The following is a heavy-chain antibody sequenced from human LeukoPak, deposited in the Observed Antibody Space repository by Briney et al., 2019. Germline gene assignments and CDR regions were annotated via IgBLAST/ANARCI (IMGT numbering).Heavy chain of an antibody. J-gene: IGHJ3*02. V-gene: IGHV3-7*01. D-gene: IGHD5-18*01. CDR1: GFTFSTYW. Sequence: PGGSLRLSCAASGFTFSTYWMSWVRQAPGKGLEWVASIKQDGSDKYYVDSVKGRFTISRDNAKNSLYLQMNSLRAEDTAVYYCASVDTAMGRDNAFDIWGQGTMVTVSS. CDR2: IKQDGSDK. CDR3: ASVDTAMGRDNAFDI.